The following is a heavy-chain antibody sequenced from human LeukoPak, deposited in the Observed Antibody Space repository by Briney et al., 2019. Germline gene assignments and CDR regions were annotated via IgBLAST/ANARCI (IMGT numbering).Heavy chain of an antibody. Sequence: GGSLRLSCAASGFTFSSYGMHWVRQAPGKGLEWVAVISYDGSNKYYADSVKGRFTISRDNSKNTLYLQMNSLRAEDTAVYHCAKLPMEPGYCSGGSCSDIWGQGTMVTASS. V-gene: IGHV3-30*18. CDR1: GFTFSSYG. D-gene: IGHD2-15*01. CDR2: ISYDGSNK. J-gene: IGHJ3*02. CDR3: AKLPMEPGYCSGGSCSDI.